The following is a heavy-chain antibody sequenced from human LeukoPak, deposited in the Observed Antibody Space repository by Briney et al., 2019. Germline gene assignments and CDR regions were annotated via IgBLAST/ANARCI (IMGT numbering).Heavy chain of an antibody. V-gene: IGHV3-33*01. CDR1: GFNFSSFV. J-gene: IGHJ4*02. CDR2: IWYDGSNK. CDR3: ARGPSAYPKCFDY. Sequence: PPGGSLRLSCAASGFNFSSFVMHWVRQAPGKGLEWVEVIWYDGSNKYYADSVKGRFTISRDNSKNTLYLQMNSLRAEDTAVYYCARGPSAYPKCFDYWGQGTLVTVSS. D-gene: IGHD5-12*01.